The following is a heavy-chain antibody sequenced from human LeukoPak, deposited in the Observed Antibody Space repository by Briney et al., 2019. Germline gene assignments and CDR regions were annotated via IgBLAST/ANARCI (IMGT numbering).Heavy chain of an antibody. V-gene: IGHV1-18*01. Sequence: ASVKVSCKASGYTFTSYGISWVRQAPGQGLEWMGWINAYNGNTNYAQKLQGRVTMTTDTSTSTAYMELRSLRSDDTAVYYCARDGGEYCSGGSCLASHYYYGMDVWGQGTTVTVSS. D-gene: IGHD2-15*01. CDR2: INAYNGNT. J-gene: IGHJ6*02. CDR1: GYTFTSYG. CDR3: ARDGGEYCSGGSCLASHYYYGMDV.